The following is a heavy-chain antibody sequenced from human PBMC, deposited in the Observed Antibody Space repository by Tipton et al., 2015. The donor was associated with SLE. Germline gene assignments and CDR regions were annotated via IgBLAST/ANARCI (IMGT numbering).Heavy chain of an antibody. Sequence: SLRLSCAASGFTFSSYAMHWVRQAPGKGLEWVAVISYDGSNKYYADSVKGRFTISRDNSKNTLYLQMNSLRAEDTAVYYCARGPEWELLPSDYWGQGTLVTVSS. CDR1: GFTFSSYA. D-gene: IGHD1-26*01. J-gene: IGHJ4*02. CDR2: ISYDGSNK. V-gene: IGHV3-30-3*01. CDR3: ARGPEWELLPSDY.